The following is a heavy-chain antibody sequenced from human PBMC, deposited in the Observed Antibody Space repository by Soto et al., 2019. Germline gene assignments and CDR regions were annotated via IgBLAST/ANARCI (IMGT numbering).Heavy chain of an antibody. D-gene: IGHD3-22*01. V-gene: IGHV3-53*01. Sequence: GGSLRLSCAASGFTVSRNYMSWVRQAPGKGLEWVSVIYSGGSTYYADSVKGRFTISRDNSKNTLYLQMNSLRAEDTAVYYCARGRLIYYYDSSAYYYDVDIWGQGTMVTVSS. CDR2: IYSGGST. J-gene: IGHJ3*02. CDR1: GFTVSRNY. CDR3: ARGRLIYYYDSSAYYYDVDI.